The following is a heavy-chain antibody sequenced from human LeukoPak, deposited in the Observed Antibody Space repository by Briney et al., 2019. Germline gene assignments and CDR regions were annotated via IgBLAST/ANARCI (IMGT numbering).Heavy chain of an antibody. Sequence: PSETLSLTCTVSGGSISSDRYYWGWIRQPPGKGLEWIGSMYYSGTTYYSGSTDYNPSLKSRVTISVDTSKNQFSLKLSSVTAADTAVYYCARVVTAGSYYFDYWGHGTLVTVSS. J-gene: IGHJ4*01. CDR2: MYYSGTTYYSGST. CDR1: GGSISSDRYY. V-gene: IGHV4-39*07. CDR3: ARVVTAGSYYFDY. D-gene: IGHD6-13*01.